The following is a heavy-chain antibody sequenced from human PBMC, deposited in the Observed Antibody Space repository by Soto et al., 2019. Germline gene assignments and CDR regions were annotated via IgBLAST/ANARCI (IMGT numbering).Heavy chain of an antibody. D-gene: IGHD6-13*01. V-gene: IGHV1-24*01. CDR1: GYSLTELS. J-gene: IGHJ5*02. Sequence: ASVKVSCKVSGYSLTELSIHWVRQAPGEGLEGMGGYDLEKGETIYAQKFQGRVTMTEDSPADTPYMQLRSLRSEDTAVYYWAIEVGRSNQFDLWGQGTMVTVSS. CDR3: AIEVGRSNQFDL. CDR2: YDLEKGET.